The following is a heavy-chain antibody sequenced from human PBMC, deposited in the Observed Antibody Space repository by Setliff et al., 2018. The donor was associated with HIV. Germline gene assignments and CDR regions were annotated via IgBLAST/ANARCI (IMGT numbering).Heavy chain of an antibody. J-gene: IGHJ6*02. CDR2: IIPILGTA. Sequence: ASVKVSCKASGGTFSSYAISWVRQAPGQGLEWMGGIIPILGTANHVHKFQGRVTITADKSTSTAYMELNSLRSEDTAVYYCAKDYRRVSPQHSGYESHYYYGMDVWGQGTTVTVSS. V-gene: IGHV1-69*10. CDR3: AKDYRRVSPQHSGYESHYYYGMDV. CDR1: GGTFSSYA. D-gene: IGHD5-12*01.